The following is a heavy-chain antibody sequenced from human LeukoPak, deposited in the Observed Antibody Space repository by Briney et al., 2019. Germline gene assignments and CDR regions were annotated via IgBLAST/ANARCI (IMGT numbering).Heavy chain of an antibody. CDR2: IRAGGGST. Sequence: GGSLRLSCAASGFTFRSYSMSWVRQAPREGLECVSAIRAGGGSTYYADSGKARFTISKDNSKNTLYLQTNSPRADNTAVYYCATHLRGTKYYFDYWGQGTLVTVSS. CDR1: GFTFRSYS. J-gene: IGHJ4*02. CDR3: ATHLRGTKYYFDY. V-gene: IGHV3-23*01. D-gene: IGHD2-8*01.